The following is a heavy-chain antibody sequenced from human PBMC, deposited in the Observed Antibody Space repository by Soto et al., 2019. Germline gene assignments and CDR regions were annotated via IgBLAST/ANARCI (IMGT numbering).Heavy chain of an antibody. CDR3: AREIDKVAGSCYSYLRPWYFDL. J-gene: IGHJ2*01. V-gene: IGHV1-69*13. CDR1: GGTFSSYA. CDR2: IIPIFGTA. Sequence: SVKVSCKASGGTFSSYAISWVRQAPGQGLEWMGGIIPIFGTANYAQKFQGRVTITADESTSTAYMELSSLRSEDTAVYYCAREIDKVAGSCYSYLRPWYFDLWGRGTLVTVSS. D-gene: IGHD2-15*01.